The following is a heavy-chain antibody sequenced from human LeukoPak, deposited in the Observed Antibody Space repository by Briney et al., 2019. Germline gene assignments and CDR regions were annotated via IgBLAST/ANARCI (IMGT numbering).Heavy chain of an antibody. CDR2: IKQDGSEK. V-gene: IGHV3-7*03. Sequence: PGGSLRFSCAASGFTFSDYYMSWIRQAPGKGLEWVANIKQDGSEKYYVDSVKGRFTISRDNAKNSLYLQMNSLRAEDTAVYYCAREARGDRIDYWGQGTLVTVSS. CDR3: AREARGDRIDY. D-gene: IGHD3-16*01. CDR1: GFTFSDYY. J-gene: IGHJ4*02.